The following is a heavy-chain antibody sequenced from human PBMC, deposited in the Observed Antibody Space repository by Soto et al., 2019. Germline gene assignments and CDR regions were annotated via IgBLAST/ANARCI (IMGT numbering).Heavy chain of an antibody. D-gene: IGHD2-21*02. J-gene: IGHJ6*02. CDR1: GFTFSSYS. V-gene: IGHV3-48*02. CDR2: ISSSSSTI. CDR3: ARGSGYGGNSYSLGHYYGMDV. Sequence: PGGSLRLSCAASGFTFSSYSMNWVRQAPGKGLEWVSYISSSSSTIYYADSVKGRFTISRDNAKNSLYLQMNSRRDEDTAVYYCARGSGYGGNSYSLGHYYGMDVWGQGTTVTVSS.